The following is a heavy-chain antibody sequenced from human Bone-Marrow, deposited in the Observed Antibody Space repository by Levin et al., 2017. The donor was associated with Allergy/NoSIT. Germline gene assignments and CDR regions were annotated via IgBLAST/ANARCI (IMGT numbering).Heavy chain of an antibody. Sequence: GESLKISCKASGYTFTSYGISWVRQAPGQGLEWMGWISAYNGNTNYAQKLQGRVTMTTDTSTSTAYMELRSLRSDDTAVYYCARRRLREGFDYWGQGTLVTVSS. CDR2: ISAYNGNT. CDR3: ARRRLREGFDY. CDR1: GYTFTSYG. V-gene: IGHV1-18*01. J-gene: IGHJ4*02.